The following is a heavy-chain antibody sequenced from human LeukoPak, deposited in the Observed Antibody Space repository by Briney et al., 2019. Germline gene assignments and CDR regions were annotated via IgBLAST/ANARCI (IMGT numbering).Heavy chain of an antibody. CDR2: INHSGST. J-gene: IGHJ4*02. CDR3: ARIWANCSGGSCYSTGIGY. V-gene: IGHV4-34*01. D-gene: IGHD2-15*01. Sequence: KASETLSLTCAVYGGSFSGYYWSWIRQPPGKGLEWLGEINHSGSTNYNPSLKSRVTISVDTSKNQFSLKLSSVTAADTAVYYCARIWANCSGGSCYSTGIGYRGQGTLVTVSS. CDR1: GGSFSGYY.